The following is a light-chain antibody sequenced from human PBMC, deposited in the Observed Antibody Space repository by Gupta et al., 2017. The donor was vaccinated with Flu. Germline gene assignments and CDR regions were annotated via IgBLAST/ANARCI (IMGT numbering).Light chain of an antibody. Sequence: EIVLTQSPDTVSLSPGERATLSCRASQSVNSNYLAWYQQKPGQAPRLLIYDASSRATGIPDRFSGSGSGTDFTLTINRLEPEDFAVYFCQQYDKSPGTFGQGTKVEVK. CDR3: QQYDKSPGT. CDR1: QSVNSNY. J-gene: IGKJ1*01. CDR2: DAS. V-gene: IGKV3-20*01.